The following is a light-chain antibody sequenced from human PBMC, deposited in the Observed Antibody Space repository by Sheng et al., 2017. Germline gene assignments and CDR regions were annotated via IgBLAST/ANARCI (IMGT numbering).Light chain of an antibody. Sequence: DIQMTQSPSTLPASVGDRVTITCRASQSINRWLAWYQQKPGKAPKLLIYDASSLESGVPSRFSGSGSGTDYILTISSLQPEDFATYYCQQYFSTPYTFGQGTRLEIK. CDR2: DAS. CDR3: QQYFSTPYT. V-gene: IGKV1-5*01. CDR1: QSINRW. J-gene: IGKJ2*01.